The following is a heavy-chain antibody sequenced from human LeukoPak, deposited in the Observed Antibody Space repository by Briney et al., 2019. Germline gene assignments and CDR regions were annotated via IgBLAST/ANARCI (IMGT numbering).Heavy chain of an antibody. CDR1: GGSFSGYY. CDR3: AGAAEDYGGKRKYYFDY. J-gene: IGHJ4*02. Sequence: SETLSLTCAVYGGSFSGYYWSWIRQPPGKGLEWIGEINHSGSTNYNPSLKSRVTISVDTSKNQFSLKLSSVTAADTAVYYCAGAAEDYGGKRKYYFDYWGQGTLVTVSS. D-gene: IGHD4-17*01. CDR2: INHSGST. V-gene: IGHV4-34*01.